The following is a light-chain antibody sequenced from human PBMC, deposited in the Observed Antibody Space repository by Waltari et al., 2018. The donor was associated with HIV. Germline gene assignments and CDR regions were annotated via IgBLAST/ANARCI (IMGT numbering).Light chain of an antibody. Sequence: SYEVTQPPSLSVSQGQTASITCSGDKLGEKYACWYQQKPGQSPILVIYADTKRPPGIPERFSASNSGNTATLTITGTQAMDEADYYCQAWDSTTRVFGGGTKLTVL. CDR2: ADT. V-gene: IGLV3-1*01. CDR3: QAWDSTTRV. J-gene: IGLJ3*02. CDR1: KLGEKY.